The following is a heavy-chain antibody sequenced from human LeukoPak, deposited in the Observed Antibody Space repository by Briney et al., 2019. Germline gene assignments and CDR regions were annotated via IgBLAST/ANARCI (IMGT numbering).Heavy chain of an antibody. D-gene: IGHD5-12*01. J-gene: IGHJ4*02. CDR3: TTKVIRGNSGDDYDD. CDR1: GFTFDDYA. V-gene: IGHV3-9*01. Sequence: GGSLRLSCAASGFTFDDYAMHWVRQTPRKGLEWVSGISWNSGNIGYADSVKGRFTISRDDSKSTLYLQMNSLRAEDTAVYYCTTKVIRGNSGDDYDDWGQGTLVTVSS. CDR2: ISWNSGNI.